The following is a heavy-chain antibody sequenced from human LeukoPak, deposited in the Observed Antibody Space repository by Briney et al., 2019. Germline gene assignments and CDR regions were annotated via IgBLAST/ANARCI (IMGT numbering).Heavy chain of an antibody. D-gene: IGHD6-6*01. CDR3: ARRPSASWYFDY. Sequence: SGPTLVKPTQTLTLTCTFSGFSLSSSGVGVGWIRQPPGKALEWLALIYWDDDKRYSPSLKSRPTITKDTSKNQVVLTMTNMDPVDTATYYCARRPSASWYFDYWGQGTLVTVSS. CDR1: GFSLSSSGVG. J-gene: IGHJ4*02. V-gene: IGHV2-5*02. CDR2: IYWDDDK.